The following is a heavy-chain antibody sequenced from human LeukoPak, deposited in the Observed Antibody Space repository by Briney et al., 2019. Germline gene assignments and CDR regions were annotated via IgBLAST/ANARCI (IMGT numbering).Heavy chain of an antibody. J-gene: IGHJ3*02. CDR1: GDTFTGYY. V-gene: IGHV1-18*04. Sequence: ASVKVSCKASGDTFTGYYTHWVRQAPGQGLEWMGWISAYNGNTNYAQKLQGRVTMTTDTSTSTAYMELRSLRSDDTAVYYCARDCGGDCYDAFDIWGQGTMVTVSS. CDR2: ISAYNGNT. CDR3: ARDCGGDCYDAFDI. D-gene: IGHD2-21*02.